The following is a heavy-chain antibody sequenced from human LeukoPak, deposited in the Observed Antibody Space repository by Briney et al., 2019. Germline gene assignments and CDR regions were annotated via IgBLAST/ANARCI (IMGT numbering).Heavy chain of an antibody. J-gene: IGHJ4*02. Sequence: PSETLSLTSAVYGGSVSGYYWRWIRQPPGQGLEGLGDLNHSGSTNYNPALKSRVTISVDTSKTQFSLKLSSVTAADAAVYYCARGNVVPAAIFAIRSESYFDYWGQGTLVTVSS. CDR1: GGSVSGYY. CDR3: ARGNVVPAAIFAIRSESYFDY. V-gene: IGHV4-34*01. D-gene: IGHD2-2*01. CDR2: LNHSGST.